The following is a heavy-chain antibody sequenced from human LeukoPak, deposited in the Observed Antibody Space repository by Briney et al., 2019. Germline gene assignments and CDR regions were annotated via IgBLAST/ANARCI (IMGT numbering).Heavy chain of an antibody. J-gene: IGHJ4*02. V-gene: IGHV4-59*08. CDR2: IYYSGST. CDR3: ARHSGDIVVVPAAPLYY. Sequence: SETLSLTCTVPGGSISSYYWSWIRQPPGKGLEWIGYIYYSGSTNYNPSLKSRVTISVDTSKNQFSLKLSSVTAADTAVYYCARHSGDIVVVPAAPLYYWGQGTPVTVSS. D-gene: IGHD2-2*01. CDR1: GGSISSYY.